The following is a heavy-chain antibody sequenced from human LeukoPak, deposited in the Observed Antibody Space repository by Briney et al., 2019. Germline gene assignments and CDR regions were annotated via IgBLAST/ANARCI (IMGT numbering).Heavy chain of an antibody. D-gene: IGHD1-1*01. V-gene: IGHV4-59*01. J-gene: IGHJ5*02. Sequence: KPSETLSLTCTVSGGSISSYYWSWIRQPPGKGLEWIGYIYYSGSTNYNPSLKSRVTISVDTSKNQFSLKLSSVTAADTAVYYCARVIKVQQETGWFDPWGQGTLVTVSS. CDR2: IYYSGST. CDR3: ARVIKVQQETGWFDP. CDR1: GGSISSYY.